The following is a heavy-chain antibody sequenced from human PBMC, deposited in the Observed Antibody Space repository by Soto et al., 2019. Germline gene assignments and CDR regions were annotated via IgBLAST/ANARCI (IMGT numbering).Heavy chain of an antibody. Sequence: QVQLVESGGGVVQPGRSLRVSCAASGFTFSTYAMHWVRQAPGKGLEWVAVISYDGSNKYYADSVKGRFTISRDNSKNTLYLQMNSLRAEDTAVYYCARDLSQYCSGGSCYYFDYWGQGTLVTVSS. V-gene: IGHV3-30-3*01. D-gene: IGHD2-15*01. CDR2: ISYDGSNK. CDR1: GFTFSTYA. J-gene: IGHJ4*02. CDR3: ARDLSQYCSGGSCYYFDY.